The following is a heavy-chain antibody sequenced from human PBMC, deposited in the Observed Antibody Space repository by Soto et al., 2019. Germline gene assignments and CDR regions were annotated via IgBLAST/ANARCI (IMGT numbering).Heavy chain of an antibody. CDR1: GFTFSNYA. J-gene: IGHJ4*02. CDR2: ISYDESDK. D-gene: IGHD6-19*01. V-gene: IGHV3-30*03. CDR3: ARDLSVAGPDY. Sequence: PVGSLRLSCAASGFTFSNYAMSWVRQAPGKGLEWVAVISYDESDKYYADSLKGRFTISRDNSKNTLYLQMNSLRGEDTAVYYCARDLSVAGPDYWGQGTLVTVSS.